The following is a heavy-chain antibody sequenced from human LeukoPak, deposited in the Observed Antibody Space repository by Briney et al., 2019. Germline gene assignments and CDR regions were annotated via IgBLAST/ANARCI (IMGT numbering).Heavy chain of an antibody. V-gene: IGHV3-66*01. CDR2: IYSGGST. Sequence: GGSLRLSCAASGFTVSSNYMSWVRQAPGKELEWVSVIYSGGSTYYADSVKGRFTISRDNSKNTLYLQMNSLRAEDTAVYYCARVYYYDSSGFDYWGQGTLVTVSS. J-gene: IGHJ4*02. CDR3: ARVYYYDSSGFDY. CDR1: GFTVSSNY. D-gene: IGHD3-22*01.